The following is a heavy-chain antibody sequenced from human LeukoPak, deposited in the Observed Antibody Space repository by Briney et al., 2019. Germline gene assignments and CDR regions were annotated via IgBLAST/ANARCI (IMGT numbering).Heavy chain of an antibody. Sequence: GGPLSLSGAASGSTLISNTWNWVRQPPGRGRGGAQSISIISSYIYYADSVKGRFTISRDNAKNSLYLQMNSLRAEDTAVYYCARARLPPWGMISWYYYGMDVWGQGTTVTVSS. V-gene: IGHV3-21*01. D-gene: IGHD5-12*01. CDR2: ISIISSYI. CDR1: GSTLISNT. J-gene: IGHJ6*02. CDR3: ARARLPPWGMISWYYYGMDV.